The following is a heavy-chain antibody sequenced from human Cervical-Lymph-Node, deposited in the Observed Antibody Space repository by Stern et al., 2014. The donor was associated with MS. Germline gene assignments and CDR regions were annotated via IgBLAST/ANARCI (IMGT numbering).Heavy chain of an antibody. V-gene: IGHV1-69*01. CDR2: IIPIFERA. CDR3: AREHHGGNFAS. Sequence: QMQLVQSGAEVRKPGSSVKVSCKASGATFSTNAISWLRQAPGQGPEWMRAIIPIFERANYVQKLRGRLTLTADESASTAYMELRSLRSEDTAVYYCAREHHGGNFASWGQGTLVTVSS. J-gene: IGHJ5*02. CDR1: GATFSTNA. D-gene: IGHD4-23*01.